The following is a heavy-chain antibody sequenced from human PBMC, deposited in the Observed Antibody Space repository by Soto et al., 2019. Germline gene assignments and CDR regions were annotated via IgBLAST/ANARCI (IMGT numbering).Heavy chain of an antibody. CDR2: TSNSGST. CDR1: GGSITSSGYY. D-gene: IGHD2-2*01. Sequence: QVQRQESGPGLVKPSQTLSLTCTVSGGSITSSGYYWSWIRQHPGEGLEWIGFTSNSGSTSYNPSLKSLVTISVDTSSNQFSLNLKSVTAADTAVYYCARGGGSTKVDYWGQGTLVTVSP. CDR3: ARGGGSTKVDY. V-gene: IGHV4-31*01. J-gene: IGHJ4*02.